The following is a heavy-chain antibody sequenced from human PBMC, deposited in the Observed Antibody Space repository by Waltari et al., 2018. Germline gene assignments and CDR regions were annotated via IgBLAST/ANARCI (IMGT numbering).Heavy chain of an antibody. D-gene: IGHD3-22*01. J-gene: IGHJ4*03. Sequence: QVQLVESGGGVVQPGRYLRLSCAASGFTFSSYAMTWVCQAPGKGLEWVAVISYDGSNKYYADSVKGRFTISRDNSKNTLYLQMNSLRAEDTAVYYCARLNVVYYFFDYWGQGTMVTVSS. CDR1: GFTFSSYA. V-gene: IGHV3-30-3*01. CDR2: ISYDGSNK. CDR3: ARLNVVYYFFDY.